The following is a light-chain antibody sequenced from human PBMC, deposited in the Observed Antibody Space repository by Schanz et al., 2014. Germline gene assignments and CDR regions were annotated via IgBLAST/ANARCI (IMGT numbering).Light chain of an antibody. J-gene: IGLJ3*02. CDR1: SSNIGGNT. CDR3: QSYDSSLSAHWV. V-gene: IGLV1-44*01. Sequence: QSVLTQPPSASGTPGQRVTISCSGSSSNIGGNTVNWYQQLPGTAPKPLIYSNNQRPSGVPDRFSGSKSGTSASLAISGLQSEDEADYYCQSYDSSLSAHWVFGGGTKLTVL. CDR2: SNN.